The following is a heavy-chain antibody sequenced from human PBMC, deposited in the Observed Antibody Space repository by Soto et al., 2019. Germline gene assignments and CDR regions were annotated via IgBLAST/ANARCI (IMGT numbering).Heavy chain of an antibody. D-gene: IGHD3-10*01. Sequence: EVQLLESGGGLVQPGGSLRLSCAASGFTFNNYAMNWVRQAPGKGLEWVSAIGSGGSTYYADSVKGRFTISRDNSKNTLYLQMNSLKPEDTAVYYCAKRLEGSRNYYKGPFDYWGQGTLVTVSS. CDR1: GFTFNNYA. CDR2: IGSGGST. V-gene: IGHV3-23*01. J-gene: IGHJ4*02. CDR3: AKRLEGSRNYYKGPFDY.